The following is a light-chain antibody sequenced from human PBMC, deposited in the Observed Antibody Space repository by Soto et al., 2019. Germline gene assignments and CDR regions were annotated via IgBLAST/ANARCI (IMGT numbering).Light chain of an antibody. V-gene: IGKV3-20*01. Sequence: EIVLTQSPGTLSLSPGERATLSCRASQSVSSSYLAWYQQKPGQAPRLLIYGASIRATGIPDRFSGSGSGTDLTLTISRLEPEDFAVYYCQQYGSFPGTFGQGTRLEIK. CDR3: QQYGSFPGT. J-gene: IGKJ5*01. CDR1: QSVSSSY. CDR2: GAS.